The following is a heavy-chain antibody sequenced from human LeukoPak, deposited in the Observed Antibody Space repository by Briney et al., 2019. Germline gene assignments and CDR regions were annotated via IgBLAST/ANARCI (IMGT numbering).Heavy chain of an antibody. CDR2: ISYDGSNK. V-gene: IGHV3-30*18. D-gene: IGHD3-22*01. Sequence: GRSLRLSCAASGFTFSSYGMHWVRQAPGKGLEWVAVISYDGSNKYYADSVKGRFTISRDNSKNTLYLQMNSLRAEDTAVYYCAKDRLIVAAYYFDYWGQGTLVTVSS. CDR1: GFTFSSYG. J-gene: IGHJ4*02. CDR3: AKDRLIVAAYYFDY.